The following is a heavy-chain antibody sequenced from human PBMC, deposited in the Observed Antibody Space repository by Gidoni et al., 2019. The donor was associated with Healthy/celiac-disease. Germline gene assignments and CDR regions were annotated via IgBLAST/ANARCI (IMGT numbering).Heavy chain of an antibody. CDR3: ARDRYCSGGSCYSVRFDY. D-gene: IGHD2-15*01. CDR2: IIPILGIA. CDR1: GGTFSSYT. Sequence: QVQLVQSGAEVKKPGSSVKVSCKASGGTFSSYTISWVRQAPGQGLEWMGRIIPILGIANYAQKFQGRVTITADKSTSTAYMELSSLRSEDTAVYYCARDRYCSGGSCYSVRFDYWGQGTLVTVSS. J-gene: IGHJ4*02. V-gene: IGHV1-69*08.